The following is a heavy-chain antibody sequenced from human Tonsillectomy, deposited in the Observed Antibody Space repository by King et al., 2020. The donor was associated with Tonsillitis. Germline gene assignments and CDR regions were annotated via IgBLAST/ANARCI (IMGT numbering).Heavy chain of an antibody. CDR2: INSDGSST. CDR3: ERGATFWSGYLGWFDP. Sequence: VQLVESGGGLVQPGGSLRLSCVASGFIFSNYWMHWVRQAPGKGLVWVSRINSDGSSTTYADSVKGRFTISRDNAKNTLYLQMNSLRADDTAVYHCERGATFWSGYLGWFDPWGQGTLVTVSS. V-gene: IGHV3-74*01. CDR1: GFIFSNYW. D-gene: IGHD3-3*01. J-gene: IGHJ5*02.